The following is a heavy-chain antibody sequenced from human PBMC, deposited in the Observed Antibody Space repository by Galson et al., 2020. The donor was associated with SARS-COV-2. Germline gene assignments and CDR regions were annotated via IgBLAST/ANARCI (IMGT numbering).Heavy chain of an antibody. CDR1: GFSLSTSGMR. D-gene: IGHD3-9*01. V-gene: IGHV2-70*04. CDR2: IDWDDDK. CDR3: ARGYYDILTGYARPFDY. Sequence: SGPTLVKPTQTLTLTCTFSGFSLSTSGMRVSWIRQPPGKALEWLARIDWDDDKFYSTSLKTRLTISKDTSKNQVVLTMTNMDLVDTATYYCARGYYDILTGYARPFDYWGQGTLVTVSS. J-gene: IGHJ4*02.